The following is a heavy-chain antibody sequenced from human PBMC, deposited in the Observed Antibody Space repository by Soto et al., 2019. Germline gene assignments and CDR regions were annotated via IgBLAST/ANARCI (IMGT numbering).Heavy chain of an antibody. V-gene: IGHV3-33*01. D-gene: IGHD2-8*01. CDR1: GFTFSNFG. Sequence: QEQLVESGGGVVQPGRSLRLSCVASGFTFSNFGIHWVRQAPGKGLEWVAIIWYEGENKYYSDNVKGRFTISRDNSRSTVSLQRNSLRVDDTAVYSSARESATLYAMDVWGQGTTVTVSS. CDR2: IWYEGENK. CDR3: ARESATLYAMDV. J-gene: IGHJ6*02.